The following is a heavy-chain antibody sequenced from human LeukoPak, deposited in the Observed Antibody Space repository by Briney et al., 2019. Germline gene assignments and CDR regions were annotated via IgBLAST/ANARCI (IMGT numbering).Heavy chain of an antibody. V-gene: IGHV1-69*13. J-gene: IGHJ4*02. D-gene: IGHD4-17*01. CDR2: IIPIFGTA. CDR1: AGTFSSYS. Sequence: ASVKVSCKASAGTFSSYSISWVRQAPGQWLEWMGGIIPIFGTANYAQKFQGRVTITADEYMSTAYMELSSLRSEDTAVYYCARGVLHDYGETWGQGTLVTVSS. CDR3: ARGVLHDYGET.